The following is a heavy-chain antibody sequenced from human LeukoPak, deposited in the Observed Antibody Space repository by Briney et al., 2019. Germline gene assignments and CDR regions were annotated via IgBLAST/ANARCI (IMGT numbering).Heavy chain of an antibody. Sequence: SVKVSCKASGGTFSSYAISWVRQAPGQGLEWMGGIIPIFGTANYAQKFQGRVTITADKSTSTAYMELSSLRSEDTAVYYCARGGHSGYDHSVDYWGQGTLVNVSS. CDR1: GGTFSSYA. CDR3: ARGGHSGYDHSVDY. D-gene: IGHD5-12*01. CDR2: IIPIFGTA. J-gene: IGHJ4*02. V-gene: IGHV1-69*06.